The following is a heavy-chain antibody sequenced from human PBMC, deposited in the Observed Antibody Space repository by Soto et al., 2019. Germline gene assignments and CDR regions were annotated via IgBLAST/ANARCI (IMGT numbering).Heavy chain of an antibody. Sequence: DTLSLTCPVSGLSLSSSVYYLSWLRPPPGKGLEWIGSIYYSGSTYYNPSLMSRVTISVDTSKTQFSLKLSSVTAADTAVYYCARGPGSSSWRNRFDRWGQRTLVTVS. V-gene: IGHV4-39*07. CDR3: ARGPGSSSWRNRFDR. J-gene: IGHJ5*02. D-gene: IGHD6-13*01. CDR1: GLSLSSSVYY. CDR2: IYYSGST.